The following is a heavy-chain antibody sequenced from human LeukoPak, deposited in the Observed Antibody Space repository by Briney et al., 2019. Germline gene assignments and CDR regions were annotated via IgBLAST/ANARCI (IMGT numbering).Heavy chain of an antibody. V-gene: IGHV3-21*01. CDR2: ISSSSNYI. J-gene: IGHJ4*02. Sequence: GGSLRLSCAATGFTFSSDSMNWFRQAPGKGLEWVSSISSSSNYIFYADSVKGRFTISRDNAKNSLYLQMNSLRVEDTAVYFCARGGVSIAVTGTGGFDYWGQGTLVTVSS. D-gene: IGHD6-19*01. CDR1: GFTFSSDS. CDR3: ARGGVSIAVTGTGGFDY.